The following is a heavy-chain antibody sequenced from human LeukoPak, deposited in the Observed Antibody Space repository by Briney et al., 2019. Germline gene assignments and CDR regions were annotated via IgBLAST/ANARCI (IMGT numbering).Heavy chain of an antibody. CDR2: IYYNGRT. Sequence: PSETLSLTCTVSGDSFSRNTYSWGWIRQPPGKGLEGIGRIYYNGRTFYNPSLKSRVTISVDTSKNQFSLKLSSVTAADTAVYYCARRGSMGGSFVGAFDIWGQGTMVTVSS. D-gene: IGHD1-26*01. CDR1: GDSFSRNTYS. V-gene: IGHV4-39*01. J-gene: IGHJ3*02. CDR3: ARRGSMGGSFVGAFDI.